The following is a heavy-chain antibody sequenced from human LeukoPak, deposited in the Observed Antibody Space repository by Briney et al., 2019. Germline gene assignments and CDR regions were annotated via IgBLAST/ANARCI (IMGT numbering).Heavy chain of an antibody. CDR3: ARVWQTTVTTDFDY. J-gene: IGHJ4*02. CDR1: GFTFSSSA. V-gene: IGHV3-21*01. D-gene: IGHD4-17*01. Sequence: GGSLRLSCAASGFTFSSSAMSWVRQAPGKGLEWVSSISSSSSYIYYADSVKGRFTISRDNAKNSLYLQMNSLRAEDTAVYYCARVWQTTVTTDFDYWGQGTLVTVSS. CDR2: ISSSSSYI.